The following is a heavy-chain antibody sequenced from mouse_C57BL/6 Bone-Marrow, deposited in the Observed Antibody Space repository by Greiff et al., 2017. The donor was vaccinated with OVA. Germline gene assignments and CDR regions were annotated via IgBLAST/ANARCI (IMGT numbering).Heavy chain of an antibody. D-gene: IGHD1-1*01. J-gene: IGHJ2*01. CDR3: ARWDYYYSSYVRYFAY. CDR1: GYAFSSSW. Sequence: VQLVESGPELVKPGASVKISCKASGYAFSSSWMNWVKQRPGNGLEWIGRLYPGDGDSNYNRKFKGQATLTADKSSSTAYMQLTSLTSKDSAVYCCARWDYYYSSYVRYFAYWGQGTTLTVSA. CDR2: LYPGDGDS. V-gene: IGHV1-82*01.